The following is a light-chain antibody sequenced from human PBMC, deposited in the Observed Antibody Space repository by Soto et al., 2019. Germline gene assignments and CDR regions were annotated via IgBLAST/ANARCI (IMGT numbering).Light chain of an antibody. CDR1: SSDVGGYNY. CDR3: SSYAGSSTYV. J-gene: IGLJ1*01. V-gene: IGLV2-11*01. CDR2: DVS. Sequence: QSALTQPRSVSGSPGQSVTISCTGTSSDVGGYNYVSWYQQHPGKAPKVMIYDVSNRPSGVSDRFSGSKSGNTASLTISGLQAEDEADYYCSSYAGSSTYVLGTGTKLTVL.